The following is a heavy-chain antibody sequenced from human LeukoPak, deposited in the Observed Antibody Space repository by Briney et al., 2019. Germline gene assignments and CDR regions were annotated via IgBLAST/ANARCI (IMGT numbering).Heavy chain of an antibody. CDR1: GGSISSYY. CDR3: ARVVAMIRGVRSDPYYFDY. Sequence: SETLSLTCTVAGGSISSYYWSWIRQPAEKGLEYIGRIHSGGSTNYNPSLMGRVTMPVDTSKNQVTLRLTSVTAADTAVYYCARVVAMIRGVRSDPYYFDYWGQGTLVTVSS. CDR2: IHSGGST. J-gene: IGHJ4*02. V-gene: IGHV4-4*07. D-gene: IGHD3-10*01.